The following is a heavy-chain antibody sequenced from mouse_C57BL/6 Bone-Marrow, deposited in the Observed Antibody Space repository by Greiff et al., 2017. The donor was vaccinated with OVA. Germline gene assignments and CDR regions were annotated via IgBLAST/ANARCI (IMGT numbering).Heavy chain of an antibody. CDR3: AREGVGSWFAY. CDR1: GYSITSGYY. CDR2: ISYDGSN. Sequence: DVQLQESGPGLVKPSQSLSLTCSVTGYSITSGYYWNWIRQFPGNKLEWMGYISYDGSNNYNPSLKNRISITRDTSKNQFFLKLKSVTTEDTATYYCAREGVGSWFAYWGQGTLVTVSA. J-gene: IGHJ3*01. V-gene: IGHV3-6*01. D-gene: IGHD1-1*02.